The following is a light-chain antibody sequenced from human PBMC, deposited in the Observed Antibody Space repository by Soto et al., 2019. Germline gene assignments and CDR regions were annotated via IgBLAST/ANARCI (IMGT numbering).Light chain of an antibody. CDR3: AAWDDSLSGLYV. Sequence: QSVLTQPPSACGTPGQRGTISCSGSSSNIGSNYVYWYQQLPGTAPKLLIYSNNQRPSGVPDRFSGSKSGPSASLAISGLRSEDEADYYGAAWDDSLSGLYVFGTGTKVTVL. CDR1: SSNIGSNY. J-gene: IGLJ1*01. V-gene: IGLV1-47*02. CDR2: SNN.